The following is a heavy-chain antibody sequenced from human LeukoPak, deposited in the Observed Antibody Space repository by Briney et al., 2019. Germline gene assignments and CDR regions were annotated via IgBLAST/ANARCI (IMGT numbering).Heavy chain of an antibody. D-gene: IGHD3-10*01. CDR1: GFTFSSYA. CDR2: ISGGGGST. Sequence: GGSLRLSGAASGFTFSSYAMTWVRQAPGKGLEWLSAISGGGGSTCYADSVKGRFTISRDNSKNTLSLQMNSLRAEDTTVYYCAKGSSAIRPYYFDYWGQGILVTVSS. CDR3: AKGSSAIRPYYFDY. J-gene: IGHJ4*02. V-gene: IGHV3-23*01.